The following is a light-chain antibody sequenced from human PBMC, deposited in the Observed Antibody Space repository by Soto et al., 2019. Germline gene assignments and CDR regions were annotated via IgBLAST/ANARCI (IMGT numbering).Light chain of an antibody. CDR3: QQYENRPT. J-gene: IGKJ5*01. CDR2: DAS. CDR1: QNINNY. V-gene: IGKV1-33*01. Sequence: DIHQPHSPSSLSASVGARVTITCQASQNINNYLNWYQQKPGRAPKLLIYDASNLEAGVPSRFRGSGSGTDFTFTISRLQPEDIATYYCQQYENRPTFGQGTRLEIK.